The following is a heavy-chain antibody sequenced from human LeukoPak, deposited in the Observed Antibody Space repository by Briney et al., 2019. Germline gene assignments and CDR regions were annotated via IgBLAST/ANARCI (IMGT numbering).Heavy chain of an antibody. V-gene: IGHV3-23*01. Sequence: PGGSLRLSCAASGFTFSSYAMSWVRQAPGKGLEWVSAISGSGGSTYYADSVKGRFTISRDNSKNTLYLQMNSLRAEDTAVYYCAKDGRGYSDFLDFDYWGQGTLVTVSS. J-gene: IGHJ4*02. CDR1: GFTFSSYA. CDR2: ISGSGGST. D-gene: IGHD5-18*01. CDR3: AKDGRGYSDFLDFDY.